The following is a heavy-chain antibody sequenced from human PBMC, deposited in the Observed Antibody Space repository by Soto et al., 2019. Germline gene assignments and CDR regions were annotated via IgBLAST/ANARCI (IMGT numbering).Heavy chain of an antibody. V-gene: IGHV3-66*01. D-gene: IGHD3-16*01. Sequence: EVQLVESGGGLVQPGGSLRLSCAASGFTVSSNYMSWVRQAPGKGLEWVSVIYSGGSTYYADSVKGRFTISRDNSKNTLYLQMNSLRAEDTAVYYCASVIMSTCGGEYYFDYWGQGTLVTVSS. CDR1: GFTVSSNY. CDR3: ASVIMSTCGGEYYFDY. J-gene: IGHJ4*02. CDR2: IYSGGST.